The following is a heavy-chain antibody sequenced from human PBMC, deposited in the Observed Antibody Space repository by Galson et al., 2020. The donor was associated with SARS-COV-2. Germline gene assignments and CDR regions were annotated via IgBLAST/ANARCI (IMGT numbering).Heavy chain of an antibody. CDR3: VSSGWKLGFDY. V-gene: IGHV4-59*08. Sequence: SETLSLTCTVSGGSISSYYWSWIRQPPGKGLEWIGYFYYSGSTNYNPSLKSRVTISVDTSKNQFSLKLSSVTAADTAVYYCVSSGWKLGFDYWGQGTLVTVSS. J-gene: IGHJ4*02. CDR2: FYYSGST. D-gene: IGHD6-19*01. CDR1: GGSISSYY.